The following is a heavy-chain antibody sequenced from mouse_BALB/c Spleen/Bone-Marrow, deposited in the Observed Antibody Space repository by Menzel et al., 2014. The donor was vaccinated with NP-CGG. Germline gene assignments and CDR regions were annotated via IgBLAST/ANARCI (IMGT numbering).Heavy chain of an antibody. J-gene: IGHJ4*01. V-gene: IGHV5-9-4*01. CDR1: GFTFSYYA. Sequence: EVNVVESGGGLVKPGGSLKLSCAASGFTFSYYAMSWVRQSPEKRLEWVAEISSGGSYTYYPDTVTGRFTISRDNAKNTLYLERSRLRAEDTAMYYCARDRGDYWGQGTSDTASS. CDR3: ARDRGDY. D-gene: IGHD3-1*01. CDR2: ISSGGSYT.